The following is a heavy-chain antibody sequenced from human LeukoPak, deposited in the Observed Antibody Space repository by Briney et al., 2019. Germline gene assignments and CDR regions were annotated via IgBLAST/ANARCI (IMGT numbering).Heavy chain of an antibody. V-gene: IGHV1-2*02. Sequence: ASVKVSCKASGYTFTAYYMHWVRQAPGQVLEWMGWINPNSGGTNYAQKFQGRVTMTRDTSISTAYMELSRLRSDDTAVYYCARDRVVVPAAFDYWGQGTLVTVSS. J-gene: IGHJ4*02. D-gene: IGHD2-2*01. CDR1: GYTFTAYY. CDR3: ARDRVVVPAAFDY. CDR2: INPNSGGT.